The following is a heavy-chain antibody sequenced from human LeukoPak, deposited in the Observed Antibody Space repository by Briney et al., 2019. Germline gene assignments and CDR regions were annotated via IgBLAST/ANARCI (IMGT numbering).Heavy chain of an antibody. CDR2: IYSDGSRT. CDR1: GFTLSSNW. Sequence: PGGSLRLSCAGSGFTLSSNWMHWVRQGPGKGLVWVSRIYSDGSRTNYADSVKGRFTISGDNAKNTQYLQMNSLRAEDTAVYYCTRSGRGGAFDIWGQGTMVTVSS. J-gene: IGHJ3*02. D-gene: IGHD1-26*01. V-gene: IGHV3-74*01. CDR3: TRSGRGGAFDI.